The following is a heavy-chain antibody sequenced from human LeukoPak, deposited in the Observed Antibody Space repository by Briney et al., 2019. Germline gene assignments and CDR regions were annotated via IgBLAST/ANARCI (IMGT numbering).Heavy chain of an antibody. V-gene: IGHV3-48*02. D-gene: IGHD6-19*01. J-gene: IGHJ4*02. CDR1: GFTFSSYS. CDR2: ITASGTAM. CDR3: AKGGSSVWYCDY. Sequence: GGSLRVSCAASGFTFSSYSMNWVRQGPGKGLEWVSHITASGTAMFYADSVKGRFTISRDNAKNSLYLQMNSLRDEDTAVYYCAKGGSSVWYCDYWGQGTLVTVSS.